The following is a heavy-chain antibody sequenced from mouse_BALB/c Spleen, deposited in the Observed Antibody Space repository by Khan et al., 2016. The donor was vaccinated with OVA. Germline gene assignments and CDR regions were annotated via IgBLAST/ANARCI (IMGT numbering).Heavy chain of an antibody. D-gene: IGHD1-1*01. CDR1: GYTFTDYV. Sequence: QLQQSGPEVVKPGSSMKMSCKASGYTFTDYVLNWVKQRSGQGLEWIGQIFPGSGDTYYNEKFKDKATLTADKSSNTVYMQLGSLTSEDSAVYFCARSGYGSLVYWGQGTTLTVSS. CDR2: IFPGSGDT. V-gene: IGHV1-77*01. CDR3: ARSGYGSLVY. J-gene: IGHJ2*01.